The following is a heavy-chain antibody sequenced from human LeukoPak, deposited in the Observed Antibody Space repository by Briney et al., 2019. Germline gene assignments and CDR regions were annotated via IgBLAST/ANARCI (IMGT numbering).Heavy chain of an antibody. Sequence: SETLSLTCTVSGGSISSYYWSWIRQPPGKGLEWIGYIYYSGSTNYNPSLKSRVTISVDTSKNQFSLKLRSVTAADTAVYYCARDDVTIFGVVVVHDAFDIWGQGTMVTVSS. CDR1: GGSISSYY. V-gene: IGHV4-59*12. D-gene: IGHD3-3*01. J-gene: IGHJ3*02. CDR3: ARDDVTIFGVVVVHDAFDI. CDR2: IYYSGST.